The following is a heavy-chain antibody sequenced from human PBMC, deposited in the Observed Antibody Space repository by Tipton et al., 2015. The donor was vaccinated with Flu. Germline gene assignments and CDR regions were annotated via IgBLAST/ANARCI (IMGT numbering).Heavy chain of an antibody. CDR3: ARGRGGVVGYCTGTSCAGGDF. Sequence: WVRQAPGKGLEWIGEINYRGSTNYSPSLKSRVSISVDTSKKQFSLNLSSVTAADTAVYFCARGRGGVVGYCTGTSCAGGDFWGQGTMVSVSS. CDR2: INYRGST. D-gene: IGHD2-2*01. V-gene: IGHV4-34*01. J-gene: IGHJ3*01.